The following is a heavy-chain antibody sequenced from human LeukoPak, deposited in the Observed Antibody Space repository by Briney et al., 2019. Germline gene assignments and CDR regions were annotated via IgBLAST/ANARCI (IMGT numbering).Heavy chain of an antibody. CDR2: IIPIFGTA. Sequence: SVKVSCKASGGTFSSYAISWVRQAPGQGLEWMGGIIPIFGTANYAQKFQGRVTITADESTSTAYMELSSLRSEDTAVYYCVLGYCSGGGCYRFDYWGQGTLVTVSS. V-gene: IGHV1-69*13. CDR3: VLGYCSGGGCYRFDY. CDR1: GGTFSSYA. D-gene: IGHD2-15*01. J-gene: IGHJ4*02.